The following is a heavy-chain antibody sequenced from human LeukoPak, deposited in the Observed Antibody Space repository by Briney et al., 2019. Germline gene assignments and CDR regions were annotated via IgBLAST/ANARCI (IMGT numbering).Heavy chain of an antibody. V-gene: IGHV3-64*01. CDR3: ARVAVAGTGRLDY. CDR2: ISSNGDNT. Sequence: PGGSLRLSCAASGFTFSTYVMQWVRQALEKGLEYVSAISSNGDNTYYPNSVRGRFTISRDNSKNTLYLQMDSLRAEDMAVYYCARVAVAGTGRLDYWGQGTLVTVSS. D-gene: IGHD6-19*01. CDR1: GFTFSTYV. J-gene: IGHJ4*02.